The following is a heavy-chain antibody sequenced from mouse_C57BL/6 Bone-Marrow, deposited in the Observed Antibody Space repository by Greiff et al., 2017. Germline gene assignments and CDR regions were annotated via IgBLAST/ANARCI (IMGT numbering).Heavy chain of an antibody. D-gene: IGHD2-5*01. V-gene: IGHV1-64*01. Sequence: VQLQQPGAELVKPGASVKLSCKASGYTFTSYWMHWVKQRPGQGLEWIGMIHPNSGSTNYNEKFKSKATLTVDKSSSTAYMQLSSLTSEDSAVYYCARAHVYYSKGAWFAYWGQGTLVTVSA. CDR3: ARAHVYYSKGAWFAY. CDR2: IHPNSGST. J-gene: IGHJ3*01. CDR1: GYTFTSYW.